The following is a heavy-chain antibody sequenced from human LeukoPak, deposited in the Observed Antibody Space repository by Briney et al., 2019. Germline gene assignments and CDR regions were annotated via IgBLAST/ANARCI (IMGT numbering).Heavy chain of an antibody. Sequence: GESLKISCKGSGNNFATHWIAWVRQTPGKGLEWIGVICPADSDTRYSPTFQGQVTISVDKSTSTAYLQWSSLKASDTAMYYCARTNYYETSGWASGLSPFNMWGRGTMVTVSS. CDR3: ARTNYYETSGWASGLSPFNM. CDR1: GNNFATHW. V-gene: IGHV5-51*01. CDR2: ICPADSDT. J-gene: IGHJ3*02. D-gene: IGHD3-22*01.